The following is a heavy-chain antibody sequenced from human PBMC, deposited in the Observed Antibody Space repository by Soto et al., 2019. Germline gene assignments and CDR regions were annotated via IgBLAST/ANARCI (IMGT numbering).Heavy chain of an antibody. CDR3: ARAPLDPYSRGVFYYGMDV. CDR2: IWYDGSNK. J-gene: IGHJ6*02. V-gene: IGHV3-33*01. Sequence: GGSLRLSCAASGFTFSSYGMHWVRQAPGKGLEWVAVIWYDGSNKYYADSVKGRFTISRDNSKNTLYLQMNSLRAEDTAVYYCARAPLDPYSRGVFYYGMDVWGQGTTVTSP. D-gene: IGHD5-18*01. CDR1: GFTFSSYG.